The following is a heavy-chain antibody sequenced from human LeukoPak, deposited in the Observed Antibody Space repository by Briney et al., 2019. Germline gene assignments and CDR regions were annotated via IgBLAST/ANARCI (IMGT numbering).Heavy chain of an antibody. CDR1: GGSFSGYY. Sequence: SETLSLTCAVYGGSFSGYYWSWIRQPPGKGLEWIGEINHSGSTNYNPSLKSRVTISVDTSKNQFSLKLSSVTAADTAVYYRARHMTRNWFDPWGQGTLVTVSS. CDR3: ARHMTRNWFDP. CDR2: INHSGST. V-gene: IGHV4-34*01. J-gene: IGHJ5*02.